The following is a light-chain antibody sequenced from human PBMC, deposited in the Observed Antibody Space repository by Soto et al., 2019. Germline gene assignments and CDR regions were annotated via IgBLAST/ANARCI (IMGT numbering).Light chain of an antibody. CDR2: AAS. Sequence: DIQMTQSPSPLSASVGDRVTITCRASQSISNYLNWYQQKPGKAPKLLMYAASSLQSGVPSRFSGSGSGTDFTLTISSLQPEDFATYYCQQSCSTPRTFGQGTKVEIK. J-gene: IGKJ1*01. CDR1: QSISNY. CDR3: QQSCSTPRT. V-gene: IGKV1-39*01.